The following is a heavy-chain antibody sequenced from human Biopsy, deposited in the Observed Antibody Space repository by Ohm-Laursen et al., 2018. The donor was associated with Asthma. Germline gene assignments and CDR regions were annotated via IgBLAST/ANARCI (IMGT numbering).Heavy chain of an antibody. CDR2: VSWNSGSL. Sequence: SLRLSCAASGFPFDDYAMHLVRQSPWKGLEWVSGVSWNSGSLGYADSVQGRFTISRDNAKNSLYLQMNSLRAEDTALYYCAKGEWELLEANFDYWGQGTLVTVSS. CDR1: GFPFDDYA. D-gene: IGHD1-26*01. J-gene: IGHJ4*02. CDR3: AKGEWELLEANFDY. V-gene: IGHV3-9*01.